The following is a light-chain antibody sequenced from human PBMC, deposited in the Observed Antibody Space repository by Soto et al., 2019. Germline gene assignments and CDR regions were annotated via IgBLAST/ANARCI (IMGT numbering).Light chain of an antibody. CDR2: GAS. Sequence: EIVMTQSPATLSASPGEGHTLSCRASQSVSSKLAWYQQKHGQXPRXXIYGASTRATGIPARFSGSGSGTELTITISSLQSEDFEVYYCQQYNSWLRTFGQGTKVDIK. CDR3: QQYNSWLRT. J-gene: IGKJ1*01. V-gene: IGKV3-15*01. CDR1: QSVSSK.